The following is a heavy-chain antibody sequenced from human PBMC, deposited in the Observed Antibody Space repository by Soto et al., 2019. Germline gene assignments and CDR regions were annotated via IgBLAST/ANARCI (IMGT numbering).Heavy chain of an antibody. V-gene: IGHV3-21*01. CDR3: AREYTAWPLAYGLDV. Sequence: GGSLRLSCVGSGFTFSTYSINWVRQAPGKGLEWVSSISSRSDIYYADSVKGRFTISRDNAKNSVSLQMNSLRAKDTAVYYCAREYTAWPLAYGLDVWGQGTTVTVSS. J-gene: IGHJ6*02. CDR1: GFTFSTYS. CDR2: ISSRSDI. D-gene: IGHD2-2*02.